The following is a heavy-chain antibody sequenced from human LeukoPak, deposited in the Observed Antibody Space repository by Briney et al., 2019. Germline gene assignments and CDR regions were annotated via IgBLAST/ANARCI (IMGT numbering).Heavy chain of an antibody. D-gene: IGHD6-19*01. V-gene: IGHV1-46*01. CDR2: INPSSSSA. Sequence: ASVKVSCKASGYTFTNYYIHWVRQAPGQGLEWMGIINPSSSSASSTQKFQGRVTLTRDTSTSTVYIELSSLRSDDTAVYYCARAYSSGWIYYFDYWGQGTLVTVSS. J-gene: IGHJ4*02. CDR3: ARAYSSGWIYYFDY. CDR1: GYTFTNYY.